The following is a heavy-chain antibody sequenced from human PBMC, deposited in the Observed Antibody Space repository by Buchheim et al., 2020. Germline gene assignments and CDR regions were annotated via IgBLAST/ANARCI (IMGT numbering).Heavy chain of an antibody. CDR3: AKDLSLVVVPAATYYYGMDV. V-gene: IGHV3-30*18. Sequence: QVQLVESGGGVVQPGRSLRLSCAASGLTFSSYGMHWVRQAPGKGLEWVAVISYDGSNKYYADSVKGRFTISRDNSKNTLYLQMNSLRAEDTAVYYCAKDLSLVVVPAATYYYGMDVWGQGTT. CDR1: GLTFSSYG. J-gene: IGHJ6*02. D-gene: IGHD2-2*01. CDR2: ISYDGSNK.